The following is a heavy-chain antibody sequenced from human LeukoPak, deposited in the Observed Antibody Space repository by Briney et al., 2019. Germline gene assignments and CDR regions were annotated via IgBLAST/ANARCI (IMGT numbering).Heavy chain of an antibody. CDR2: IKQDGIEK. CDR1: GFTFSNFW. D-gene: IGHD3-22*01. V-gene: IGHV3-7*01. Sequence: GGSLRLSCAASGFTFSNFWMTWIRQAPGKGLEWVANIKQDGIEKYYADSVEGRFTVSRDNTKNTMFLQMDSLRVEDTAVYYCARGSSGYYCDHFQTWGQGSLVTVS. J-gene: IGHJ1*01. CDR3: ARGSSGYYCDHFQT.